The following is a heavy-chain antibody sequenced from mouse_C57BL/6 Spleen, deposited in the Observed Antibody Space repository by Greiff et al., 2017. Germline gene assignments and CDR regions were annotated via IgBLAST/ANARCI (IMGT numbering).Heavy chain of an antibody. CDR3: TRRIATVVWFDY. V-gene: IGHV1-50*01. J-gene: IGHJ2*01. D-gene: IGHD1-1*01. Sequence: QVQLQQPGAELVKPGASVKLSCKASGYTFTSYWMQWVKQRPGQGLEWIGEIDPSDSYTNYNQKFKGKATLTVDTSSSTAYMQLSSLTSEDSAVYYCTRRIATVVWFDYWGQGTTLTVSS. CDR1: GYTFTSYW. CDR2: IDPSDSYT.